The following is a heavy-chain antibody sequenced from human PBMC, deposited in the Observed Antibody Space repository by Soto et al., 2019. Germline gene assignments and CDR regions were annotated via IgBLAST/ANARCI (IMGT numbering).Heavy chain of an antibody. D-gene: IGHD3-22*01. CDR1: GGSLTTYY. V-gene: IGHV4-59*01. CDR2: IYYSGST. J-gene: IGHJ4*02. CDR3: VRGFYDSGGYSAPFDS. Sequence: TLSLTCTVSGGSLTTYYWSWIRQPPGKRLEWIGYIYYSGSTKYNPSLESRVTMSIDTSKNQFSLHLTSVTAADTAFYYCVRGFYDSGGYSAPFDSWGQGTLVTVSS.